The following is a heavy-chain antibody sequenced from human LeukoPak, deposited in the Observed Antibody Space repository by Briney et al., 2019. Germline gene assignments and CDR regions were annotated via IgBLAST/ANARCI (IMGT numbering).Heavy chain of an antibody. D-gene: IGHD3-10*01. CDR3: AGRRHYYGSGSPFDY. J-gene: IGHJ4*02. CDR2: INHSGST. Sequence: PSETLSLTCAVYGGSFSGYYWSWIRQPPGKGLEWIGEINHSGSTNYNPSLKSRVTISVDTSKNQFSLKLSSVTAADTAVYYCAGRRHYYGSGSPFDYWGQGTLVTASS. V-gene: IGHV4-34*01. CDR1: GGSFSGYY.